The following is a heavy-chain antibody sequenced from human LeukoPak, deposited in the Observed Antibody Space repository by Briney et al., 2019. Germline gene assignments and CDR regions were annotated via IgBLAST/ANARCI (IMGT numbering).Heavy chain of an antibody. D-gene: IGHD3-22*01. CDR2: INHSGST. CDR1: GGSFSGYY. V-gene: IGHV4-34*01. J-gene: IGHJ2*01. Sequence: PSETLSLTCAVYGGSFSGYYWSWIRQPPGKGLEWIGEINHSGSTNYNPSLKSRVTISVDTSKNQFSLKLSSVTAADTAVYYCAKVAQINYYDSSGPWWYFDLWGRGTLVTVSS. CDR3: AKVAQINYYDSSGPWWYFDL.